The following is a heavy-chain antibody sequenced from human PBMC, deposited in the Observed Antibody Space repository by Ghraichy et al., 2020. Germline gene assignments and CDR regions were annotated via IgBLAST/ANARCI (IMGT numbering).Heavy chain of an antibody. CDR3: ARSYSSWSDFYGLDV. J-gene: IGHJ6*02. Sequence: SETLSLTCTVSGGSISSSSYYWVWIRQPPGKGLEWIWSIFYSGTAYYNPSLKSRVTMLVDTSENRFSLKVTSVTAADTALYYCARSYSSWSDFYGLDVWGQGTTVTVSS. D-gene: IGHD6-13*01. CDR2: IFYSGTA. CDR1: GGSISSSSYY. V-gene: IGHV4-39*01.